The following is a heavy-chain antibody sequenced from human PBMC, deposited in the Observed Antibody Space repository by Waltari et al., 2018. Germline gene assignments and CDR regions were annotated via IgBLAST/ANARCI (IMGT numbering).Heavy chain of an antibody. CDR3: ARDRVDSYDILTGYLDY. J-gene: IGHJ4*02. CDR1: GYTFTDYY. CDR2: VDPEDGEK. D-gene: IGHD3-9*01. Sequence: EVQLVQSGAEVKKPGATVKISCKVSGYTFTDYYMHWVQQAPGKGLEWMGLVDPEDGEKIYAEKFQGRVTITADTSTDTAYMELSSLRSEDTAVYYCARDRVDSYDILTGYLDYWGQGTLVTVSS. V-gene: IGHV1-69-2*01.